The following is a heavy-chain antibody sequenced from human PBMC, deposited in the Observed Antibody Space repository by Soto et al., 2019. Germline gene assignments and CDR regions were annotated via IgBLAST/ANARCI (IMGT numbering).Heavy chain of an antibody. Sequence: QVQLVQSGAEVRKPGSSVRVSCKASGDRFNTYAFNWVRQAPGQGLEWLGGIITFFGAAMYAQKFQGRVTITAVEFMTTAYMELSSLTSEDTAVYYCARGGKERFRGSGMDVWGQGTTVTVSS. CDR2: IITFFGAA. D-gene: IGHD1-1*01. CDR3: ARGGKERFRGSGMDV. CDR1: GDRFNTYA. J-gene: IGHJ6*02. V-gene: IGHV1-69*01.